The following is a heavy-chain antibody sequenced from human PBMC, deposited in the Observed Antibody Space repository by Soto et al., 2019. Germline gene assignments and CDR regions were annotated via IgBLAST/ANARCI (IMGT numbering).Heavy chain of an antibody. CDR2: IYWDDDK. D-gene: IGHD2-15*01. CDR1: GFSLSTSEVG. Sequence: SGPTLVNPTQTLTLTCTFSGFSLSTSEVGVGWIRQPPGKALEWLALIYWDDDKLYSPPLTNRLTVTKDTSKNQVVLSMTNMDTVDTSTYFCARRSDLAVVFDYWGQGILVTVSS. J-gene: IGHJ4*02. V-gene: IGHV2-5*02. CDR3: ARRSDLAVVFDY.